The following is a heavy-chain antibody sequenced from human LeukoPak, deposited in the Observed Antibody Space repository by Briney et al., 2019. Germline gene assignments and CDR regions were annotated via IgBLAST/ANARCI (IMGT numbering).Heavy chain of an antibody. V-gene: IGHV3-11*06. J-gene: IGHJ4*02. Sequence: PGVSLTLLCGACGHRYNEYYVLCTRRSRGEGVECISYISTSSSYTDCAHSLQGRFTISRDTAKNSLYLQMNRLRAEDTAVYYCASSSDSSGYYYFDYWGQGTLVTVSS. D-gene: IGHD3-22*01. CDR3: ASSSDSSGYYYFDY. CDR2: ISTSSSYT. CDR1: GHRYNEY.